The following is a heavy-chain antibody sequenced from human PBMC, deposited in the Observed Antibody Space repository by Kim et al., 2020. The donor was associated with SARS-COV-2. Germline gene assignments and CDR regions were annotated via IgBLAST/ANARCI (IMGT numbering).Heavy chain of an antibody. V-gene: IGHV4-30-2*05. Sequence: TLKSRVTISVDTSKNQFSLKLSSGTAADTAVYYCASTTNWNYDGDAFAIWGQGTMVTVSS. D-gene: IGHD1-7*01. CDR3: ASTTNWNYDGDAFAI. J-gene: IGHJ3*02.